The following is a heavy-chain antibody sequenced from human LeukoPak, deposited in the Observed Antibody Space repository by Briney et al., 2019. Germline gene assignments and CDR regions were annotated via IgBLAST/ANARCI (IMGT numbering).Heavy chain of an antibody. V-gene: IGHV3-30*02. CDR3: AKDAEGYSSSWPYYFDY. Sequence: GGSLRLSCAASGFTFSSYGMHWVRQAPGKGLEWVAFIRYDGSNKYYADSVKGRFTISRDNSKNTLYLQMNSLRAEDTAVYYYAKDAEGYSSSWPYYFDYWGQGALVTVSS. D-gene: IGHD6-13*01. J-gene: IGHJ4*02. CDR2: IRYDGSNK. CDR1: GFTFSSYG.